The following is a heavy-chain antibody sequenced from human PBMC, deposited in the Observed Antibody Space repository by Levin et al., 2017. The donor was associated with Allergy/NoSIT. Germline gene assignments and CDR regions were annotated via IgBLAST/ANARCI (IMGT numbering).Heavy chain of an antibody. CDR1: GYSFTSHY. CDR2: MNPSGGRA. J-gene: IGHJ6*02. V-gene: IGHV1-46*01. D-gene: IGHD6-19*01. CDR3: ARDREGYVSGWTYYHYYGMDV. Sequence: GESLKISCKTSGYSFTSHYLHWVRQAPGQGLEWMGTMNPSGGRASHAQKFQGRVTLTTDTSTSTAHMELSSLKSEDTAVYYCARDREGYVSGWTYYHYYGMDVWGQGTTVTVSS.